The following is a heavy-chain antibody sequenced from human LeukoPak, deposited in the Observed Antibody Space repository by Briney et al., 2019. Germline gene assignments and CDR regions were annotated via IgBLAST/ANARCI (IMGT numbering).Heavy chain of an antibody. Sequence: GGPLRLSCAVSGFTFSNAWMSWVRQAPGKGLEWVGRIKSKSDGGTTDYATPVKGRFTISRDDSKNTLYLQLNSLKTEDTAVYYCNTDYYDASRLYYWGQGTLVTVSS. CDR1: GFTFSNAW. D-gene: IGHD3-22*01. CDR3: NTDYYDASRLYY. CDR2: IKSKSDGGTT. V-gene: IGHV3-15*01. J-gene: IGHJ4*02.